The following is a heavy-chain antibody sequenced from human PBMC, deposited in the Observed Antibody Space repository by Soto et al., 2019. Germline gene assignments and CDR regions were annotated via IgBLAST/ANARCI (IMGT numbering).Heavy chain of an antibody. CDR2: ISYDGSNK. Sequence: QVQLVESGGGVVQPGRSLRLSCAASGFTFSSYGMHWVRQAPGKGLEWVAVISYDGSNKYYADSVKGRFTISRGNSKNTLYLQMNSLRAEDTAVYYCAKSPGGYYSFDIWGQGTMVTVSS. V-gene: IGHV3-30*18. J-gene: IGHJ3*02. CDR3: AKSPGGYYSFDI. D-gene: IGHD3-3*01. CDR1: GFTFSSYG.